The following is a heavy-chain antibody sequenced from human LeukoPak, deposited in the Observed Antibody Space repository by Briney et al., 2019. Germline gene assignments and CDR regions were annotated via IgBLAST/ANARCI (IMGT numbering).Heavy chain of an antibody. CDR3: AKGSDDSSGYYYHFDY. CDR1: GFTFSNYC. D-gene: IGHD3-22*01. CDR2: MKPDGSEK. Sequence: GSLRLSCAASGFTFSNYCMNWVRQPPGKGLEWVASMKPDGSEKHYVGSVKGRFTISRDNAKNSLYLQMNSLRAEDTAVYYCAKGSDDSSGYYYHFDYWGQGTLVTVSS. J-gene: IGHJ4*02. V-gene: IGHV3-7*03.